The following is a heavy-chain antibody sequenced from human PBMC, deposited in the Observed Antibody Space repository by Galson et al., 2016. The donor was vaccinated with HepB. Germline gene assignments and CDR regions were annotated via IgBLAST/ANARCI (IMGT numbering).Heavy chain of an antibody. Sequence: SLRLSCAASGFTVSNSYMSWVRQAPGKGLEWVSVIYSGGYTYYADSVQGRFTISRDKSKNTVYLQMDSLRAEDTAVYYCARGGAGSLKTGFDYWGQGTLVTVSS. CDR1: GFTVSNSY. D-gene: IGHD1-26*01. V-gene: IGHV3-53*01. CDR3: ARGGAGSLKTGFDY. J-gene: IGHJ4*02. CDR2: IYSGGYT.